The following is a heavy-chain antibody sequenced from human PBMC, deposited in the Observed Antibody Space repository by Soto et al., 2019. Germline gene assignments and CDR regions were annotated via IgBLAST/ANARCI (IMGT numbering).Heavy chain of an antibody. CDR1: AGSISSYY. CDR3: ASSGVANLGVMDV. D-gene: IGHD3-10*01. CDR2: IYYTGST. V-gene: IGHV4-59*01. J-gene: IGHJ6*02. Sequence: LSLTCTVSAGSISSYYWSWIRQPPGKGLEWIGYIYYTGSTDYNPSLKSRVTISVDTSKKQFSLKLSSVTAADTAVYYCASSGVANLGVMDVCGQGNTVTV.